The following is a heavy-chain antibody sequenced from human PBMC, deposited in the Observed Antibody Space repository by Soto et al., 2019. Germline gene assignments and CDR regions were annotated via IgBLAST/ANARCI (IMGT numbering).Heavy chain of an antibody. Sequence: SETLSLTCTVSGGSISSSSYYWGWIRQPPGKGLEWIGSIYYSGSTYYNPSLKSRVTISVDTSKNQFSLKLSSVTAADTTVYYCARLRPLDSFDIWGQGTMVTVSS. J-gene: IGHJ3*02. CDR1: GGSISSSSYY. D-gene: IGHD4-17*01. CDR2: IYYSGST. CDR3: ARLRPLDSFDI. V-gene: IGHV4-39*01.